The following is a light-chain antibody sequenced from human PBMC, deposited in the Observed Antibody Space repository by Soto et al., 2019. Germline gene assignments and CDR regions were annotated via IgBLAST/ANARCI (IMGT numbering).Light chain of an antibody. CDR1: SSDVGGYNY. V-gene: IGLV2-14*01. J-gene: IGLJ1*01. CDR2: DVS. CDR3: SSYTSSSTLYV. Sequence: QSSLTQPASVSWSPGQSITISCTGTSSDVGGYNYVSWYPQHPGKAPKLMFYDVSNRPSGVSNRFSGSQAGNTASLPSSGLQAEDEADYYCSSYTSSSTLYVFGPGNKLTVL.